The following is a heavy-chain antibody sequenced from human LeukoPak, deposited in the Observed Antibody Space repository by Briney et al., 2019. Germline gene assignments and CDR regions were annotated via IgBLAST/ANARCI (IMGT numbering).Heavy chain of an antibody. D-gene: IGHD5-18*01. CDR1: GFTFSSYA. Sequence: GGSLRLSCAASGFTFSSYAMSWVRQAPGKGLEWVSAISGSGGSTYYADSVKGRFTISRDNAKNSLYLQMNSLRAEDTAVYYCARAERIRGYSHSCVEYWGQGTLATVSS. CDR2: ISGSGGST. V-gene: IGHV3-23*01. CDR3: ARAERIRGYSHSCVEY. J-gene: IGHJ4*02.